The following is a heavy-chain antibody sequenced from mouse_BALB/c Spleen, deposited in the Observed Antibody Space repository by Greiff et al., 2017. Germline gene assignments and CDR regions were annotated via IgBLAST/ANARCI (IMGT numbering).Heavy chain of an antibody. J-gene: IGHJ2*01. Sequence: EVKLVESGGDLVKPGGSLKLSCAASGFTFSSYGMSWVRQTPDKRLEWVATISSGGSYTYYPDSVKGRFTISRDNAKNTLYLQMSSLKSEDTAMYYCARQVYGSYYFDYWGQGTTLTVSS. D-gene: IGHD1-2*01. CDR2: ISSGGSYT. V-gene: IGHV5-6*01. CDR3: ARQVYGSYYFDY. CDR1: GFTFSSYG.